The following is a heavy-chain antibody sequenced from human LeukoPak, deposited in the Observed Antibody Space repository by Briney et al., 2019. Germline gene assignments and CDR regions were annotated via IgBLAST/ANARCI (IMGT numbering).Heavy chain of an antibody. D-gene: IGHD3-22*01. CDR1: GGSISSGGYS. J-gene: IGHJ4*02. CDR3: ARGGAIRYDSTGLPFNYYFDY. Sequence: SQTLSLTCAVSGGSISSGGYSWSWIRQPPGKGLEWIGYIYHGGSTYYNPSLKSRVTMSVDRSKNQFSLKLSSVTAADTAVYYCARGGAIRYDSTGLPFNYYFDYWGQGTLVTVSS. CDR2: IYHGGST. V-gene: IGHV4-30-2*01.